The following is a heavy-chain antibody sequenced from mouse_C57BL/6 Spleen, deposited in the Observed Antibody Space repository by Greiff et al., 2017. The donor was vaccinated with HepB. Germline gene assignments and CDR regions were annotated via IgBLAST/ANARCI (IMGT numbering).Heavy chain of an antibody. CDR2: IHPNSGST. V-gene: IGHV1-64*01. J-gene: IGHJ4*01. CDR3: ARGYYYGSSYVNYYAMDY. Sequence: QVQLKEPGAELVKPGASVKLSCKASGYTFTSYWMHWVKQRPGQGLEWIGMIHPNSGSTNYNEKFKSKATLTVDKSSSTAYMQLSSLTSEDSAVYYCARGYYYGSSYVNYYAMDYWGQGTSVTVSS. CDR1: GYTFTSYW. D-gene: IGHD1-1*01.